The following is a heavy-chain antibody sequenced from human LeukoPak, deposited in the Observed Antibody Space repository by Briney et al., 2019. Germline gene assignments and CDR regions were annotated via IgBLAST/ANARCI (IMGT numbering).Heavy chain of an antibody. CDR3: AGDPTPYYDSSGYPERADAFDI. Sequence: PSETLSLTCTVSGGSISSGGYYWSWIRQHPGKGLEWIGYVYYSGSTYYNPSLKSRVTISVDTSKNQFSLKLSSVTAADTAVYYCAGDPTPYYDSSGYPERADAFDIWGQGTMVTVSS. D-gene: IGHD3-22*01. V-gene: IGHV4-31*03. CDR1: GGSISSGGYY. CDR2: VYYSGST. J-gene: IGHJ3*02.